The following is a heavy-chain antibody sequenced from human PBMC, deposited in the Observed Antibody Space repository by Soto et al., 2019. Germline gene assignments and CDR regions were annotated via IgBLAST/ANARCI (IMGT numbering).Heavy chain of an antibody. CDR3: ARVRYSYGTYYFDY. J-gene: IGHJ4*02. CDR2: IYHSGST. Sequence: ETLSVTCHVSSASISSSYWSGIRQPPGKGLEWIGYIYHSGSTYYNPSLKSRVTISVDRSKNQFYLKLSSVTAADTDVYYCARVRYSYGTYYFDYWGQGTLVTVYS. D-gene: IGHD5-18*01. CDR1: SASISSSY. V-gene: IGHV4-59*12.